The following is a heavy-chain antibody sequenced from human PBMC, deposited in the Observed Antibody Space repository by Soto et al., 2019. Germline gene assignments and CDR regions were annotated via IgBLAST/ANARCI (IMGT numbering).Heavy chain of an antibody. V-gene: IGHV3-72*01. J-gene: IGHJ3*02. CDR3: VRGESSGSSSAFDI. Sequence: PGGSLRLSCAASGFTFSDHHIDWVRQAPGKGLEWVGRSRNKAKSYTTEYAASVKGRFTISRDDSKSSVFLQMYSLKIEDTAMYYCVRGESSGSSSAFDIWGQGTMVTVSS. CDR2: SRNKAKSYTT. D-gene: IGHD1-26*01. CDR1: GFTFSDHH.